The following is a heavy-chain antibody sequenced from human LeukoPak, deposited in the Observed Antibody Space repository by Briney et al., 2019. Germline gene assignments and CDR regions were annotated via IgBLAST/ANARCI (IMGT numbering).Heavy chain of an antibody. CDR2: INAGNGNT. D-gene: IGHD1-26*01. J-gene: IGHJ3*02. Sequence: RASVKVSCKASGYTFTSYAMHWVRQAPGQRLEWMGWINAGNGNTKYSQKFQGRVTITRDTSASTAYMELSSLRSEDTAVYYCARAEVGASYAFDIWGQGTMVTVSS. CDR1: GYTFTSYA. V-gene: IGHV1-3*01. CDR3: ARAEVGASYAFDI.